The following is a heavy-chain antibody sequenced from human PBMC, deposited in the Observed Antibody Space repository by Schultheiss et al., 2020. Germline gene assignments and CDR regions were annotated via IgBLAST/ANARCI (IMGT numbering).Heavy chain of an antibody. V-gene: IGHV4-61*01. J-gene: IGHJ5*02. D-gene: IGHD2-15*01. CDR2: IYYSGST. CDR3: ARVHGRYCSGGSCHENWFDP. CDR1: GGSVSTSNYY. Sequence: SETLSLTCTVSGGSVSTSNYYWSWIRQSPGKGLEWIGYIYYSGSTNYNPSLTSRVTISIDTSKNQFSLKLNSVTAADTAVYYCARVHGRYCSGGSCHENWFDPGGQGTLVTVSS.